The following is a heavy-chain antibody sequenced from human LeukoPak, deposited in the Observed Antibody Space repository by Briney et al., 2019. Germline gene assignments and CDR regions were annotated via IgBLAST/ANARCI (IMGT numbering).Heavy chain of an antibody. J-gene: IGHJ4*02. V-gene: IGHV1-46*01. D-gene: IGHD5-18*01. CDR1: GYSFTIYY. Sequence: GASVTVSFTASGYSFTIYYMHWVRQAPGQGLEWLGTINPSGGSANFAQKFQGRVTMSRDMCTSTVYMELSSLRFEDTAVYYCARDRLTGYPTPYFDYWGQGTLVTVSS. CDR3: ARDRLTGYPTPYFDY. CDR2: INPSGGSA.